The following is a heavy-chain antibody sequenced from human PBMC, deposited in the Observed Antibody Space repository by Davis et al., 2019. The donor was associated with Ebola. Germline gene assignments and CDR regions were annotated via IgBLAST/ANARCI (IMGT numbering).Heavy chain of an antibody. D-gene: IGHD2-2*01. CDR3: VRQPHLWFDP. Sequence: ASVKVSCKASGYTFSDYDINWVRQATGQGLEWMGWINPNSGGTNYAQKFQGRVTMTRDTSISTAYMELSRLRSDDTAVYYCVRQPHLWFDPWGQGTLVTVSS. J-gene: IGHJ5*02. V-gene: IGHV1-2*02. CDR2: INPNSGGT. CDR1: GYTFSDYD.